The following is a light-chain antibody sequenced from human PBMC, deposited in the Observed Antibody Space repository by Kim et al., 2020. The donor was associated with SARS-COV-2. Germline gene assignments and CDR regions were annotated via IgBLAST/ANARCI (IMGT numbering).Light chain of an antibody. J-gene: IGKJ2*01. CDR1: QSNSMW. CDR2: KAS. CDR3: QQYDNY. V-gene: IGKV1-5*03. Sequence: DIQMTQSPSTLSASVGDRVIITCRASQSNSMWLAWYQQKPGKAPKLLISKASSLQSGVPSRFSDSGSGTEFTLTISSLQPDDFGTYYCQQYDNYFGQGTKLEIK.